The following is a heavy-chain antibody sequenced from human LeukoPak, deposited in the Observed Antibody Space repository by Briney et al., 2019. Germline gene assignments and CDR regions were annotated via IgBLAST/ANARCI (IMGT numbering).Heavy chain of an antibody. D-gene: IGHD3-10*01. Sequence: RGSLRLSCAASGFTFSSYSMNWVRQAPGKGLEWVSSISSSSSYIYYADSVKGRFTISRDNAKNSLYLQMNSLRAEDTAVYYCARDNPGEQGTQAKFALWGQGTLVTVSS. CDR1: GFTFSSYS. CDR3: ARDNPGEQGTQAKFAL. J-gene: IGHJ5*02. V-gene: IGHV3-21*01. CDR2: ISSSSSYI.